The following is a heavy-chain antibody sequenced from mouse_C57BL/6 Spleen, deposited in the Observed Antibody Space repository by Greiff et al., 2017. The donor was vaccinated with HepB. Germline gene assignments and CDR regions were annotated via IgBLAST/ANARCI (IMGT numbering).Heavy chain of an antibody. Sequence: EVQGVESGGGLVKPGGSLKLSCAASGFTFSSYAMSWVRQTPEKRLEWVATISDGGSYTYYPDNVKGRFTISRDNAKNNLYLQMSHLKSEDTAMYYCAKGGDYEGYFDVWGTGTTVTVSS. D-gene: IGHD2-4*01. V-gene: IGHV5-4*01. CDR2: ISDGGSYT. CDR3: AKGGDYEGYFDV. J-gene: IGHJ1*03. CDR1: GFTFSSYA.